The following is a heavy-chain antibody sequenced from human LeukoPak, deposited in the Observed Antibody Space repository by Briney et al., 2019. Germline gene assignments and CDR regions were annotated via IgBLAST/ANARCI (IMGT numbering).Heavy chain of an antibody. CDR2: IYYSGST. V-gene: IGHV4-59*12. J-gene: IGHJ4*02. Sequence: SETLSLTCTVSGGSISSYYWSWIRQPPGKGLEWIGYIYYSGSTYYNPSLKSRVTISVDTSKNQFSLKLSSVTAADTAVYYCARLDYYGSGSYWGQGTLVTVSS. CDR3: ARLDYYGSGSY. D-gene: IGHD3-10*01. CDR1: GGSISSYY.